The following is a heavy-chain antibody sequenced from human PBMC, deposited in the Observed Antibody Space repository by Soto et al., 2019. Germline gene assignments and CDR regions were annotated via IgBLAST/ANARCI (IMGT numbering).Heavy chain of an antibody. J-gene: IGHJ4*02. D-gene: IGHD3-10*01. V-gene: IGHV3-23*01. CDR3: ARGPWFRDLAINF. Sequence: GESLRLSCAASGFALSSHAMSWVRQVPEKGLEWVAAISAPGVNTYYTDSVKGRFTISRDNSKNTLYMQMNSLRVEDTAVYYCARGPWFRDLAINFWGRGTLVTVS. CDR1: GFALSSHA. CDR2: ISAPGVNT.